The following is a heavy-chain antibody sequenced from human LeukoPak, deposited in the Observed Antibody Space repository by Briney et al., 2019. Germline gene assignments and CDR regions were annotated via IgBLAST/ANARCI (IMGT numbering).Heavy chain of an antibody. D-gene: IGHD6-19*01. CDR1: RFTFSSYG. J-gene: IGHJ4*02. Sequence: GGSLRLSCTVSRFTFSSYGLHWVRQAPGKGLEWVAFIRYDGSNEYYADSVKGRFTISRDNSKNTLYLQMNSLRAEDTAVYYCTGEQWLAVDYWGQGTLVTVSS. V-gene: IGHV3-30*02. CDR3: TGEQWLAVDY. CDR2: IRYDGSNE.